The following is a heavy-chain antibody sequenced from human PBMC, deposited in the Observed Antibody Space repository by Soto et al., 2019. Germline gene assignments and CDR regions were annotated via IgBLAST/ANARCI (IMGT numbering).Heavy chain of an antibody. CDR2: IIPIFGIA. V-gene: IGHV1-69*13. D-gene: IGHD2-2*01. Sequence: ASVKVSCKASGGTSSRYSITWVRQAPGHGLEWIGRIIPIFGIASYAQKFQGRVTITADESTSTAYMELSSLRSDDTAVYYCAREDRDRETGLVPAAIDGMDVWG. J-gene: IGHJ6*02. CDR1: GGTSSRYS. CDR3: AREDRDRETGLVPAAIDGMDV.